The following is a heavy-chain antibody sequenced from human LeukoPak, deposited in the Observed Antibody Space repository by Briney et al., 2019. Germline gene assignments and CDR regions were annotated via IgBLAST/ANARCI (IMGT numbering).Heavy chain of an antibody. CDR3: ARESGRGYSGSPGGAFDI. D-gene: IGHD1-26*01. CDR2: ISSSSSYI. J-gene: IGHJ3*02. CDR1: GFSFSSYS. V-gene: IGHV3-21*01. Sequence: PGGSLRLSCAASGFSFSSYSVNWVRQAPGKGLEWVSSISSSSSYIYYADSVKGRFTISRDNAKNSLYLQMNSLRAEDTAVYYCARESGRGYSGSPGGAFDIWGQGTMVTVSS.